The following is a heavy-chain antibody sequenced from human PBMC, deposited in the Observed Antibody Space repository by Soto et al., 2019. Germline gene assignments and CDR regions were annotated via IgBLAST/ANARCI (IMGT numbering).Heavy chain of an antibody. D-gene: IGHD5-12*01. CDR2: IYHSGTT. CDR1: GGSISSGDHY. V-gene: IGHV4-31*03. Sequence: SETLSLTCTVSGGSISSGDHYWSWIRQHPGKGLEWIGYIYHSGTTYYNPSLKSRVSISVDMSENQSSLKLSSVTAADTAVYYCASRRPVGTIPPRGYFDYWGQGTLVTVSS. J-gene: IGHJ4*02. CDR3: ASRRPVGTIPPRGYFDY.